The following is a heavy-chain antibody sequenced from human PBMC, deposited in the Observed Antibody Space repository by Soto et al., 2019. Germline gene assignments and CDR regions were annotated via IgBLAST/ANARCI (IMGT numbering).Heavy chain of an antibody. CDR3: ARGGGILYYYDSSGYPDWYFDL. V-gene: IGHV3-23*01. CDR1: GFTFSSYA. D-gene: IGHD3-22*01. CDR2: ISGSGGST. J-gene: IGHJ2*01. Sequence: EVQLLESGGGLVQPGGSLRLSCAASGFTFSSYAMSWVRQAPGKGLEWVSAISGSGGSTYYADSVKGRFTISRDNSKNTLYLQMNSLRAEDTAVYYCARGGGILYYYDSSGYPDWYFDLWGRGTLVTVSS.